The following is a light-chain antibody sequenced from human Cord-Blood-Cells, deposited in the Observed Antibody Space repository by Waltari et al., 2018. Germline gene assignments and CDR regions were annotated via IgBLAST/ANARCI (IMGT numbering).Light chain of an antibody. CDR3: QQSYSTPTT. CDR1: QSISSY. CDR2: AAS. J-gene: IGKJ1*01. Sequence: DIQMTQSPSSLSASVGDRVTITCRASQSISSYLNWHQQKPGKAPKLLIYAASSLQSGVPSRFSGSGSGTDFTLTISSLQPEDFATYYCQQSYSTPTTFGQGTKVEIK. V-gene: IGKV1-39*01.